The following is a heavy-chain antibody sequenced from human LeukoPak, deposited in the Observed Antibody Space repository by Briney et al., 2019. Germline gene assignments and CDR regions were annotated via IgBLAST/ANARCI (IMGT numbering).Heavy chain of an antibody. J-gene: IGHJ2*01. D-gene: IGHD6-13*01. CDR3: ARVYYSSSYDYWYFDL. CDR2: IYYSGST. V-gene: IGHV4-59*01. CDR1: GGSISSYY. Sequence: SETLSLTCTVSGGSISSYYWSWIRQPPGKGLEWIAYIYYSGSTNYNPSLKSRVTISVDTSKNQFSLKLSSVTAADTAVYYCARVYYSSSYDYWYFDLWGRGTLVTVSS.